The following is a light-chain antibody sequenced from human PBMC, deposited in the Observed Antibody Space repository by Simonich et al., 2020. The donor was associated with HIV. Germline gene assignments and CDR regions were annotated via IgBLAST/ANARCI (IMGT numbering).Light chain of an antibody. Sequence: EIVMTQSPATLSVSPGERATLSCRASQSVSSSLAWYQQKPGQAPRLLIYASSSLQSGVPSRFSGSGSGSDFTLTISSLQPEDFATYYCQQYNNYPFTFGPGTTVD. V-gene: IGKV3-15*01. CDR1: QSVSSS. CDR2: ASS. CDR3: QQYNNYPFT. J-gene: IGKJ3*01.